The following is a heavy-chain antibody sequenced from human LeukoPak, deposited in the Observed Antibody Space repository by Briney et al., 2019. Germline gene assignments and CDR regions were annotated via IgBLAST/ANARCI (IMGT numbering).Heavy chain of an antibody. V-gene: IGHV1-2*04. CDR3: ATIGGYDSSGQQPDAFDI. J-gene: IGHJ3*02. CDR1: GYTFTGYY. D-gene: IGHD3-22*01. CDR2: INPNSGGT. Sequence: ASVNVSCKASGYTFTGYYMHWVRQAPGQGLEWMGWINPNSGGTNYAQKFQGWVTMTRDTSISTAYMELSRLRSDDTAVYYCATIGGYDSSGQQPDAFDIWGQGTMVTVSS.